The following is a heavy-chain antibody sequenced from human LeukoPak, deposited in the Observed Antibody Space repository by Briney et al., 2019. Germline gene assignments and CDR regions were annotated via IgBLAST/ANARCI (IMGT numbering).Heavy chain of an antibody. CDR1: GGSISSYY. CDR2: IYYSGST. D-gene: IGHD5-18*01. CDR3: ARHVTGYXYGIDY. V-gene: IGHV4-59*08. Sequence: KPSETLSLTCTVSGGSISSYYWSWIRQPPGKGLEWIGYIYYSGSTNYNPSLKSRVTISVDTSKNQFSLKLSSVTAADTAVYYCARHVTGYXYGIDYWGQGTLVTVSS. J-gene: IGHJ4*02.